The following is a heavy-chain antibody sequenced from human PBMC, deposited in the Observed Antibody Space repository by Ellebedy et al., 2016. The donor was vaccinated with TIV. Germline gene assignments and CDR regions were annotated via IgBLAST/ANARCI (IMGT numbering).Heavy chain of an antibody. V-gene: IGHV3-21*04. Sequence: GGSLRLSCAASGFTFSTYIMNWVRQAPGKGLEWVSSISSSNNYIYYADSVKGRFTISRDNSKNTLYLQMNSLRAEDTAVYYCAKARAYYDSSGYYNWGQGTLVTVSS. CDR3: AKARAYYDSSGYYN. CDR2: ISSSNNYI. J-gene: IGHJ4*02. D-gene: IGHD3-22*01. CDR1: GFTFSTYI.